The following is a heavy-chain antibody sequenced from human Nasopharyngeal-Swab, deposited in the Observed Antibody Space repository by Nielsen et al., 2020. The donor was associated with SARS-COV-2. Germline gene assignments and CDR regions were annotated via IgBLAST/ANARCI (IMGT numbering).Heavy chain of an antibody. CDR3: TRGESAVYDAFTT. J-gene: IGHJ3*02. V-gene: IGHV3-74*01. Sequence: GGSLRLSCAAVGFALSSYWMHWVRQTPGKGLVWVSRLHSDGISTRYADSVKGRFTISRDNAKNTLYLQMDSLRGEDTAVYYCTRGESAVYDAFTTWGQGTMVTVSS. CDR1: GFALSSYW. D-gene: IGHD1-14*01. CDR2: LHSDGIST.